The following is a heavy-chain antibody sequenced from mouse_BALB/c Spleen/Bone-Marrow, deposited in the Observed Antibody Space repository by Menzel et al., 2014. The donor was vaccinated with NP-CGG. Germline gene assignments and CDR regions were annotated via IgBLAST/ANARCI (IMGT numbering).Heavy chain of an antibody. CDR1: GFSLTGYG. J-gene: IGHJ1*01. V-gene: IGHV2-6-7*01. D-gene: IGHD2-14*01. CDR3: ARGNYRYDGYFDV. Sequence: QVQLKESGPGLVAPSQSLSITCTVSGFSLTGYGVNWVRQPPGKGLEWLGMIWGDGSTDYKSALKSRLSISKDNSKSXVFLKMNSLQTDDTARYYCARGNYRYDGYFDVWGAGTTVTVSS. CDR2: IWGDGST.